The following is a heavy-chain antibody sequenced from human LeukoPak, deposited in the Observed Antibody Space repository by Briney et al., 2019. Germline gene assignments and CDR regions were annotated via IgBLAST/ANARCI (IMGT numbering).Heavy chain of an antibody. D-gene: IGHD2-2*01. CDR1: GFTFSSYE. CDR2: ISSGGSTI. Sequence: GGSLRLSCAASGFTFSSYEMNWVRQAPGKGLEWVSYISSGGSTIYYADSVKGRFTISRDNAKNSLYLQMNSLRAEDTAVYYCAREGSSVPFDYWGQGTLVTVSS. V-gene: IGHV3-48*03. J-gene: IGHJ4*02. CDR3: AREGSSVPFDY.